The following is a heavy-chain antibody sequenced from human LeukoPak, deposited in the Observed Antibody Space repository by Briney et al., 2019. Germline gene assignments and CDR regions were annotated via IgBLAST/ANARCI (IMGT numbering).Heavy chain of an antibody. CDR3: AKDISGSWSIDY. D-gene: IGHD6-13*01. J-gene: IGHJ4*02. CDR2: IRYDGSSK. V-gene: IGHV3-30*02. CDR1: GFTFSSYA. Sequence: GGSLRLSCAASGFTFSSYAMHWVRQAPGKGLEWVAFIRYDGSSKYYADSVKGRFTISRDNSKNTLYLQMNSLRAEDTAVYYCAKDISGSWSIDYWGQGTLVTVSS.